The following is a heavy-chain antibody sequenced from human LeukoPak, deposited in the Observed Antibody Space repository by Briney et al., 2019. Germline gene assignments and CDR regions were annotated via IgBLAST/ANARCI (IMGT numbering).Heavy chain of an antibody. J-gene: IGHJ4*02. Sequence: NPGGSLRLSCAASGFTVSSNYMSWVRQAPGKGLEWVSSISSSSSYIYYADSVKGRFTISRDNAKNSLYLQMNSPRAEDTAVYYCAKHYYDSSGIDYWGQGTLVTVSS. CDR3: AKHYYDSSGIDY. CDR2: ISSSSSYI. CDR1: GFTVSSNY. D-gene: IGHD3-22*01. V-gene: IGHV3-21*01.